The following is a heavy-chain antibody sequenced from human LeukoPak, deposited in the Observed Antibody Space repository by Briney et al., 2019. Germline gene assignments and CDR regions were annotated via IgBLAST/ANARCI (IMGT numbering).Heavy chain of an antibody. Sequence: SGTLSLTCNVSGGSVSSDYWSWIRQPPGKGLEWIGYIYYSATTNYNPSLKSRVTMSLDTSKNQFSLDVTSVTGADTAVYYCATGHSSGWFDYWGRGTLVTVSS. D-gene: IGHD6-19*01. J-gene: IGHJ4*02. CDR1: GGSVSSDY. CDR2: IYYSATT. V-gene: IGHV4-59*02. CDR3: ATGHSSGWFDY.